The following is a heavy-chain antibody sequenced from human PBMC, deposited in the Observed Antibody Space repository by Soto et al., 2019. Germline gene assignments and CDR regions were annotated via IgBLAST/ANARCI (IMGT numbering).Heavy chain of an antibody. D-gene: IGHD2-21*02. CDR2: INPGNSDT. CDR1: GCIFSRYK. Sequence: GESLKISCEGSGCIFSRYKIGWVRQMPGKGLEWMGIINPGNSDTTYSPSFQGQVTISADNSINTAYLQWSSLRASDTAMYYCMRSYGDSYYFYYGMDVWGQGTTVTVSS. J-gene: IGHJ6*02. V-gene: IGHV5-51*01. CDR3: MRSYGDSYYFYYGMDV.